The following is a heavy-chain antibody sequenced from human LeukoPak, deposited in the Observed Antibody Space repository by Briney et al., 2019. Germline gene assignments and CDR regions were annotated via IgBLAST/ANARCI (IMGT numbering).Heavy chain of an antibody. CDR2: INPNSGGT. V-gene: IGHV1-2*02. J-gene: IGHJ4*02. D-gene: IGHD3-10*01. CDR3: ARMEWVEFGEFEGY. CDR1: GYTFTGYY. Sequence: ASVKVSCKASGYTFTGYYMHWVRQAPGQGLEWMGWINPNSGGTNYAQKFQGRITMTRDTSISTAYMELSRLRSDDTAVYYCARMEWVEFGEFEGYWGQGTLVTVSS.